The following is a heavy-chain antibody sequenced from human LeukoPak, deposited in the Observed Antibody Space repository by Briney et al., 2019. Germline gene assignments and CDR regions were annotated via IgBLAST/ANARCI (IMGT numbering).Heavy chain of an antibody. D-gene: IGHD2-21*02. J-gene: IGHJ4*02. CDR3: ARGDHFDY. CDR1: GGSISSYY. Sequence: PSETLSLTCTVSGGSISSYYWSWIRQPPGKRLEWIGYIYHSGSTNYNSSLKSRVTISVDTSKNQFSLKLNSVTPEDTAVYYCARGDHFDYWGQGTLVTVSS. V-gene: IGHV4-59*12. CDR2: IYHSGST.